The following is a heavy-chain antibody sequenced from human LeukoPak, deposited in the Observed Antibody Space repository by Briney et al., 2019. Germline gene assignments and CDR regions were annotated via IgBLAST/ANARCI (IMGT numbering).Heavy chain of an antibody. CDR1: GFTFNNYA. V-gene: IGHV3-23*01. J-gene: IGHJ6*02. Sequence: GGSLRLSCVASGFTFNNYAMSWVRQAPGKGLEWVSAISGSGGSTYYADSVKGRFTISRDNSKNTLYLQMNSLRAEDTAVYYCAKDRVVVAAAYGMDDWGQGTTVTVSS. D-gene: IGHD2-15*01. CDR3: AKDRVVVAAAYGMDD. CDR2: ISGSGGST.